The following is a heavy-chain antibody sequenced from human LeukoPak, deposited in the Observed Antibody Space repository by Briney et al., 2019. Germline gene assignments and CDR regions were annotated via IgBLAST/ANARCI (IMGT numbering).Heavy chain of an antibody. Sequence: PSETLSLTCAVSGGSISSGNWWSWVRQPPGKGLEWIGEINHSGSTNYNPSLKSRVTISVDTSKNQFSLKLSSVTAADTAVYYCARGRGSSGYYYGSYRIDYWGQGTLVTVSS. CDR1: GGSISSGNW. V-gene: IGHV4-4*02. CDR2: INHSGST. D-gene: IGHD3-22*01. J-gene: IGHJ4*02. CDR3: ARGRGSSGYYYGSYRIDY.